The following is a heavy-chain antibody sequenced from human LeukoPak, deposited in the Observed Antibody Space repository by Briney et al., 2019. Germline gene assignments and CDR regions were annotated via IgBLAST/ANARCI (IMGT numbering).Heavy chain of an antibody. V-gene: IGHV1-69*05. D-gene: IGHD3-10*01. CDR1: GGTFSSYA. J-gene: IGHJ4*02. CDR2: IIPIFGTA. CDR3: ARGRLWFSYFDY. Sequence: SVKVSCKASGGTFSSYAISSVRQAPGQGLEWMGGIIPIFGTANYAQKFQGRVTITTDESTSTAYMELSSLRSEDTAVYYCARGRLWFSYFDYWGQGTLVTVSS.